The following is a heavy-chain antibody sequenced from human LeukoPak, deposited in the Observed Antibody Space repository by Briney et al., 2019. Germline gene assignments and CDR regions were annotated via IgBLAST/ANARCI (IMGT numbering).Heavy chain of an antibody. Sequence: ASVKVSCKVSDHTLNQVAIHWVRQAPGKGPEWMGGYDPEEGVTIYAEKFQDRVTMIEDTSTETAYMELSSLRYEDTAVYYCARGGSPSIVVVPAAIPYYYGMDVWGQGTTVTVSS. V-gene: IGHV1-24*01. CDR2: YDPEEGVT. CDR3: ARGGSPSIVVVPAAIPYYYGMDV. J-gene: IGHJ6*02. CDR1: DHTLNQVA. D-gene: IGHD2-2*01.